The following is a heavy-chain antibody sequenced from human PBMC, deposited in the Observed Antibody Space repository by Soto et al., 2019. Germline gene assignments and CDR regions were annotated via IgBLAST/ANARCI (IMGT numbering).Heavy chain of an antibody. CDR3: AKVIPDYGGNSGYYYYGMDV. V-gene: IGHV3-23*01. Sequence: EVQLLESGGGLVQPGGSLRLSCAASGFTFSSYAMNWVRQAPGKGLEWVSAISGSGGSTYYADSVKGRFTISRDNSKNTLYLQMNSLRAEDTAVYYCAKVIPDYGGNSGYYYYGMDVWGQGTTVTVSS. CDR2: ISGSGGST. CDR1: GFTFSSYA. D-gene: IGHD4-17*01. J-gene: IGHJ6*02.